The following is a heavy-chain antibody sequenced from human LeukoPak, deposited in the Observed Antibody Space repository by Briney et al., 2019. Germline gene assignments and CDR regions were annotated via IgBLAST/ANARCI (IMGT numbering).Heavy chain of an antibody. J-gene: IGHJ4*02. D-gene: IGHD6-6*01. CDR3: ARDPGSSDY. CDR1: GFTFSSYS. V-gene: IGHV3-21*01. Sequence: SGGSLRLSCAASGFTFSSYSMTWVRQAPGKGLEWVSTISTGGSSKYYADSVRGRFTISRDNVKNSLSLQMNSLKGEDTAVYYCARDPGSSDYWGQGTLVTVSS. CDR2: ISTGGSSK.